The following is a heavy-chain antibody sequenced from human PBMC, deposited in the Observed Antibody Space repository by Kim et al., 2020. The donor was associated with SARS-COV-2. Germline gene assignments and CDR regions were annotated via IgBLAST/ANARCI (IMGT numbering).Heavy chain of an antibody. J-gene: IGHJ4*02. Sequence: ASVKVSCKASGYTFTGYYMHWVRQAPGQGLEWMGWINPNSGGTNYAQKFQGRVTMTRDTSISTAYMELSRLRSDDTAVYYCARDLRLSGWYERCFDYWGQGTLVTVSS. CDR3: ARDLRLSGWYERCFDY. D-gene: IGHD6-19*01. CDR1: GYTFTGYY. V-gene: IGHV1-2*02. CDR2: INPNSGGT.